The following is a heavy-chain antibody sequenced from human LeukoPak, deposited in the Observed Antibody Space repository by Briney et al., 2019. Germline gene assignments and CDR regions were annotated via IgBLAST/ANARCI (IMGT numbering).Heavy chain of an antibody. CDR1: GSTFSSYG. CDR2: ISSSSSYI. D-gene: IGHD5-12*01. V-gene: IGHV3-21*01. CDR3: ARDSGGYSGLN. Sequence: GGSLRLSCAASGSTFSSYGFNWVRQAPGKGLEWVSSISSSSSYIYYADSVKGRFTIFRDNAKNSLYLQMNNLRAEDTAVYYCARDSGGYSGLNWGQGTLVTVSS. J-gene: IGHJ4*02.